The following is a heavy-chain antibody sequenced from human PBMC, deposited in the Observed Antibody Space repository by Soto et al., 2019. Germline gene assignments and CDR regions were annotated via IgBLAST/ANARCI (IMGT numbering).Heavy chain of an antibody. CDR1: GYTFTSYD. J-gene: IGHJ3*02. D-gene: IGHD1-26*01. CDR2: MNPNSGNT. CDR3: PRERSSGAFDI. V-gene: IGHV1-8*01. Sequence: QVQLVQSGAEVKKPGASVKVSCKTSGYTFTSYDINWVRQATGQGLGWMGWMNPNSGNTAYAQKFQGRVTMTRNTSISTAYMELSTLRSEDTAVYYCPRERSSGAFDIWGQGTMVTVSS.